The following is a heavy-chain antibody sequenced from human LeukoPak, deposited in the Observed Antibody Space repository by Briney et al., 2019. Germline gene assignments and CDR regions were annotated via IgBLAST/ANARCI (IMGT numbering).Heavy chain of an antibody. CDR3: AKDIGYFDWLFDY. CDR1: GFAFSSYA. J-gene: IGHJ4*02. V-gene: IGHV3-23*01. CDR2: ISGSGGST. Sequence: GGSLRLSCAASGFAFSSYAMSWVRQAPGKGLEWVSAISGSGGSTYYADSVKGRFTISRDNSKNTLYLQMNSLRAEDTAVYYCAKDIGYFDWLFDYWGQGTLVTVSS. D-gene: IGHD3-9*01.